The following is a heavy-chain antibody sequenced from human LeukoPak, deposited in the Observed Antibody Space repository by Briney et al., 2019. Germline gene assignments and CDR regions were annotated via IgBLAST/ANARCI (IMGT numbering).Heavy chain of an antibody. CDR3: ARGGSYINSPPSFDY. D-gene: IGHD6-6*01. Sequence: KPSETLSLTCTVSGGSVSSYYWSWIRQRARQGLELIGRISPTGSTNYSPSLKSRVTMSGDTSKHQFSLKLSSVTAADTAVYYCARGGSYINSPPSFDYWGQGTLVTVSS. J-gene: IGHJ4*02. CDR1: GGSVSSYY. V-gene: IGHV4-4*07. CDR2: ISPTGST.